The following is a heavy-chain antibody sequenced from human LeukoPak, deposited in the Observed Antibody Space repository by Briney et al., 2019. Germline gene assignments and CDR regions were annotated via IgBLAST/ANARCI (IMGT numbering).Heavy chain of an antibody. CDR3: AGAPTPTDYDSSLDY. D-gene: IGHD3-22*01. J-gene: IGHJ4*02. CDR1: GFTVSRNY. V-gene: IGHV3-53*01. CDR2: IFGGGNT. Sequence: GSLRLSCAASGFTVSRNYMTWVRQAPGKGLEWVSVIFGGGNTSYADSVKGRFTISRDNSKNTLYLQMNSLRAEDTAVYYCAGAPTPTDYDSSLDYWGQGTLVTVSS.